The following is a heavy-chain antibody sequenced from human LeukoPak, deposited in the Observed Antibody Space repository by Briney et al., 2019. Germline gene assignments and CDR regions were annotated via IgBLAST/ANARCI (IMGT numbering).Heavy chain of an antibody. J-gene: IGHJ4*02. Sequence: SETLSLTCTVSGGSISSNYHWGWIRQPPGKGLEWIASIYYSGNTYYNPSLKSRVTISVDTSKNQFSLKLSSVTAADTAVYSCARSSSSWYRIFDYWGQGTLVTVSS. V-gene: IGHV4-39*07. D-gene: IGHD6-13*01. CDR3: ARSSSSWYRIFDY. CDR1: GGSISSNYH. CDR2: IYYSGNT.